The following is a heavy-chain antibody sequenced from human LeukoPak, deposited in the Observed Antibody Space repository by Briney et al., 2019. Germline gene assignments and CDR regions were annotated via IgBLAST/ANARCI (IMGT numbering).Heavy chain of an antibody. V-gene: IGHV1-8*01. CDR3: ARVGGIAAAFDY. D-gene: IGHD6-13*01. Sequence: ASVKVSCKASGYTFTSYDINWVRQATGQGLEWMGWMNPNSGNTGYAQKSQGRVTMTRNTSISTAYMELSSLRSEDTAVYYCARVGGIAAAFDYWGQGTLVTVSS. CDR1: GYTFTSYD. J-gene: IGHJ4*02. CDR2: MNPNSGNT.